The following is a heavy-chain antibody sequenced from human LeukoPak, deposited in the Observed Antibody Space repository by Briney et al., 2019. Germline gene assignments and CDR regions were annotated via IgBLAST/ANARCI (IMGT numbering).Heavy chain of an antibody. V-gene: IGHV3-30*03. J-gene: IGHJ4*02. Sequence: GGSLRLSCAASGFTFSSYGMHWVRQAPGKGLEWVAVISYDGSNKYYGDSVKGRFTISSDNSKNTLYLQMNSLRAEDTAVYYCASSIFGVVKATKLDYWGQGTLVSVSS. CDR2: ISYDGSNK. D-gene: IGHD3-3*01. CDR1: GFTFSSYG. CDR3: ASSIFGVVKATKLDY.